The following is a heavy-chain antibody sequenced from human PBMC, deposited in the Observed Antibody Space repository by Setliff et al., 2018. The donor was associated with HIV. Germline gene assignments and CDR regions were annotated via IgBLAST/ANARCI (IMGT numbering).Heavy chain of an antibody. V-gene: IGHV3-23*01. CDR3: AKIDSSGYRWYFDY. D-gene: IGHD3-22*01. CDR1: GFTFSSYA. J-gene: IGHJ4*02. Sequence: HPGGSLRLSCAASGFTFSSYAMSWVRQAPGKGLEWVSAISGSGGSTYYADSVKGRFTISRDNSKNTLYLQMNSLRAEDTAVYYCAKIDSSGYRWYFDYWGQGTLVTVSS. CDR2: ISGSGGST.